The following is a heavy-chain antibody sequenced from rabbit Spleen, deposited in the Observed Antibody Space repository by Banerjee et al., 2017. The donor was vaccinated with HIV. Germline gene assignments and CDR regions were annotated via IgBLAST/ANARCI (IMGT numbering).Heavy chain of an antibody. D-gene: IGHD1-1*01. CDR2: IYGGSSGST. Sequence: QSLEESGGDLVKPEGSLTLTCTASGFSFSSSYYMCWVRQAPGKGLEWIACIYGGSSGSTYCATWAKGRFTISKTSSTTVTLQMTSLTAADTATYFCARDVSSGGYLDLWGQGTLVTVS. CDR3: ARDVSSGGYLDL. CDR1: GFSFSSSYY. V-gene: IGHV1S40*01. J-gene: IGHJ4*01.